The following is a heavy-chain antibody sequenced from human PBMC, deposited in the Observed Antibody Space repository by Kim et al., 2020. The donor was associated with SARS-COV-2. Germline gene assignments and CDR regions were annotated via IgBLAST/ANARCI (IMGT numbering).Heavy chain of an antibody. J-gene: IGHJ4*02. CDR3: ARVIGVYSNYELGY. V-gene: IGHV3-30*04. CDR1: GFTFSSYA. CDR2: ISYDGSNK. D-gene: IGHD4-4*01. Sequence: GGSLRLSCAASGFTFSSYAMHWVRQAPGKGLEWVAVISYDGSNKYYADSVKGRFTISRDNSKNTLYLQMNSLRAEDTAVYYCARVIGVYSNYELGYWGQGTLVTVSS.